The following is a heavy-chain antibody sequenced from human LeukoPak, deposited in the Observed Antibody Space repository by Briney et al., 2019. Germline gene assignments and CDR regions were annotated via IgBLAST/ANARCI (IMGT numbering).Heavy chain of an antibody. CDR1: GFTVSSYE. J-gene: IGHJ3*02. Sequence: PGGSLRLSCAASGFTVSSYEMDWIRQAPGKGLEWISYISSSGSTIFYTDSVKGRFTISRDNAKNSLYLQMNSLRDEDTAIYYCAREGYGGNSDAFDIWGQGTMVTVSS. CDR3: AREGYGGNSDAFDI. CDR2: ISSSGSTI. V-gene: IGHV3-48*03. D-gene: IGHD4-23*01.